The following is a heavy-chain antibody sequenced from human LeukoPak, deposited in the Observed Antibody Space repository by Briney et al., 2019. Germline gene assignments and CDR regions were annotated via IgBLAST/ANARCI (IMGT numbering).Heavy chain of an antibody. CDR3: AREGSSSDPGWFDP. J-gene: IGHJ5*02. Sequence: SETLSLTCAVYGGSSSGYYWSWIRQPPGKGLEWIGEINHSGSTNYNPSLKSRVTISVDTSKSQFSLKLSSVTAADTAVYYCAREGSSSDPGWFDPWGQGTLVTVSS. V-gene: IGHV4-34*01. D-gene: IGHD6-6*01. CDR1: GGSSSGYY. CDR2: INHSGST.